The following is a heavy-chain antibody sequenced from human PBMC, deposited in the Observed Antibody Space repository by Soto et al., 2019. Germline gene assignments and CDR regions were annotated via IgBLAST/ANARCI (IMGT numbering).Heavy chain of an antibody. CDR2: IYYSGST. D-gene: IGHD3-3*01. CDR1: GGSIRSSSYY. CDR3: ATRVYELWSGLLDY. Sequence: PSETLSLTCTVSGGSIRSSSYYWGWIRQAPGKGLEWLGSIYYSGSTYYNPSLKSRVTISVDTSKNQLSLKLSSATAADKAVYYCATRVYELWSGLLDYCGQGTLVPVSS. J-gene: IGHJ4*02. V-gene: IGHV4-39*01.